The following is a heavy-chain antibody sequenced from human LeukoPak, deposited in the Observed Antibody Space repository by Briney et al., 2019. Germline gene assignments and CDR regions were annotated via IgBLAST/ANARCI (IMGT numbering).Heavy chain of an antibody. V-gene: IGHV4-34*01. J-gene: IGHJ6*03. CDR2: INHSGST. D-gene: IGHD2-2*01. Sequence: SETLSLTCAVYGGSFSGYYWSWIRQPPGKGLEWIGEINHSGSTNYNPSLKSRVTISVDTSKNQFSLKLSSVTAADTAVYYCASSSTSPGGYYYMDVWGKGTTVTISS. CDR3: ASSSTSPGGYYYMDV. CDR1: GGSFSGYY.